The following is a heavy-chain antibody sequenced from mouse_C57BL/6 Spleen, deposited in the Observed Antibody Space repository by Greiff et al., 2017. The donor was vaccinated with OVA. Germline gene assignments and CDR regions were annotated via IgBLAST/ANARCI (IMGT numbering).Heavy chain of an antibody. CDR2: ISSGGSYT. CDR3: ARQAGTGDYFDY. D-gene: IGHD4-1*01. CDR1: GFTFSSYG. V-gene: IGHV5-6*01. Sequence: EVQRVESGGDLVKPGGSLKLSCAASGFTFSSYGMSWVRQTPDKRLEWVATISSGGSYTSYPDSVKGRFTISRDNAKNTLYLQMSSLKSEDTAMYYCARQAGTGDYFDYWGQGTTLTVSS. J-gene: IGHJ2*01.